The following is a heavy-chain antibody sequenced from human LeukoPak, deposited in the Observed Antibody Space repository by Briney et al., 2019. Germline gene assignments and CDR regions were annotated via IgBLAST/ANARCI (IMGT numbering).Heavy chain of an antibody. CDR2: VRNDGGDK. D-gene: IGHD3-10*01. V-gene: IGHV3-30*02. CDR1: GFIFSDFG. Sequence: GGSLRLSCAASGFIFSDFGMHWVRQAPGKGLEWVTMVRNDGGDKYYADSVRGRFTISRDNSKNTLYLQMNSLRPEDTAVYYCAKHYYGSGSQKYYFDYWGQGTLVTVSS. J-gene: IGHJ4*02. CDR3: AKHYYGSGSQKYYFDY.